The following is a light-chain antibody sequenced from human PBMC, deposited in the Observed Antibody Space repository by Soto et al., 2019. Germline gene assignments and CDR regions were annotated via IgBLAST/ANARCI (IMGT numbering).Light chain of an antibody. CDR2: DAS. J-gene: IGKJ1*01. Sequence: DIQMTQSPSTLPASVGDRVTITCRASQSISNWLAWYQQKPGKAPKLLIYDASTLESGVPSRFSGSGSGTEFTLPLTSLQAEDVAVYYGQQYYSTRTFGQGTKVDIK. V-gene: IGKV1-5*01. CDR3: QQYYSTRT. CDR1: QSISNW.